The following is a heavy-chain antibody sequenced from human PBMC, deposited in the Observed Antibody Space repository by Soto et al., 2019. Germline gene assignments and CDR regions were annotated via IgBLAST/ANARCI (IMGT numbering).Heavy chain of an antibody. CDR2: IYHSGST. D-gene: IGHD4-17*01. CDR1: GGSISSSNW. CDR3: ATSPDYGDEKHYYYGMDV. Sequence: QVQLQESGPGLVKPSGTLSLTCAVSGGSISSSNWWSWVRQPPGKGLEWIGEIYHSGSTNYNPSLKSRVTISVDKSKNQFSRKLSSVTAADTAVYYCATSPDYGDEKHYYYGMDVWGQGTTVTVSS. V-gene: IGHV4-4*02. J-gene: IGHJ6*02.